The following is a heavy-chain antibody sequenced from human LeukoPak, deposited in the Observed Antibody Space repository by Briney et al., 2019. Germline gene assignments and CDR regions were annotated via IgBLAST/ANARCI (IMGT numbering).Heavy chain of an antibody. J-gene: IGHJ1*01. CDR3: ARDQWELLS. CDR2: IYSGGST. Sequence: PGGSLRLSCAASGFTVSSNYMTWVRQAPGKGLEWVSVIYSGGSTYYADSVKGRFTISRDNSKNTLYLQMNSQRADDTGVYYCARDQWELLSWGQGTLVTVSS. CDR1: GFTVSSNY. V-gene: IGHV3-53*01. D-gene: IGHD1-26*01.